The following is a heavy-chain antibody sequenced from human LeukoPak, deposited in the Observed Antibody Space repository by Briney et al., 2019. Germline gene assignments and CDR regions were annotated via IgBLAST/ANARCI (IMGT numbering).Heavy chain of an antibody. Sequence: ASVKVSCKASGYTFTGYYMHWVRQAPGQGLEWMGWINPNSGGTNYAQKFQGRVTMTRDTSISTAYMEMSRLRSDDTAVYYCARDGEYSYGYGYWGQGTLVTVSS. D-gene: IGHD5-18*01. CDR2: INPNSGGT. V-gene: IGHV1-2*02. CDR3: ARDGEYSYGYGY. J-gene: IGHJ4*02. CDR1: GYTFTGYY.